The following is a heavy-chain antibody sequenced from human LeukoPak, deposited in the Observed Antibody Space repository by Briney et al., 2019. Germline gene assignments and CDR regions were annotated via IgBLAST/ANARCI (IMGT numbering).Heavy chain of an antibody. CDR1: GFTFSSYE. D-gene: IGHD6-19*01. Sequence: GGSLRLSCAASGFTFSSYEMNWVRQAPGKGLEWVSSISSSSGYMYYADSVKGRFTISRDNAKNSLYLQMNSLRAEDTAVYYCARESSGIDYWGQGTLVTVSS. CDR2: ISSSSGYM. J-gene: IGHJ4*02. V-gene: IGHV3-21*01. CDR3: ARESSGIDY.